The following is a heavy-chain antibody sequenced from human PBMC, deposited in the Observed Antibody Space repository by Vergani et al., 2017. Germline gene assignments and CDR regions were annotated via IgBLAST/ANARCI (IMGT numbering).Heavy chain of an antibody. J-gene: IGHJ4*02. V-gene: IGHV4-39*01. D-gene: IGHD6-19*01. Sequence: QVQLQESGPGLVKPSETLSLTCTVSCGSISSSSYYWGWIRQPPGKGLEWIGSIYYNGITYYNPSLKSRLTMYDDTSKNQLSLKLRSVTAADSAVYYCARQRGSSGWSPMDNWGQGTLVTVSS. CDR1: CGSISSSSYY. CDR3: ARQRGSSGWSPMDN. CDR2: IYYNGIT.